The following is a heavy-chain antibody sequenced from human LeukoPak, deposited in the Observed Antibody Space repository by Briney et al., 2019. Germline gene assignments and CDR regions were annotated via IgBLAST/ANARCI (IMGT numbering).Heavy chain of an antibody. V-gene: IGHV1-18*01. CDR3: ARSPYYCTNGVCILGY. J-gene: IGHJ4*02. Sequence: ASVKVSCKASGYTFTSYGISWVRQAPGQGLEWMGWISAYNGNTNYAQKLQGRVTMTTDTSTSTAYMELRSLRSDDTAVYYCARSPYYCTNGVCILGYWGQGTLVTVSS. CDR2: ISAYNGNT. CDR1: GYTFTSYG. D-gene: IGHD2-8*01.